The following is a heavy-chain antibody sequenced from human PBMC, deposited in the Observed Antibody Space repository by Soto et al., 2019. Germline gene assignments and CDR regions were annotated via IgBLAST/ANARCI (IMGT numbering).Heavy chain of an antibody. D-gene: IGHD4-17*01. CDR2: IIPIFGTA. J-gene: IGHJ4*02. Sequence: SVKVSCKASGGTFSSYAISWVRQAPGQGLEWMGGIIPIFGTANYAQKFQGRVTITADESTSTAYMELSSLRYEDTAMYYCARGSHDYGDYLFYFDYWGQGTLVTVSS. V-gene: IGHV1-69*13. CDR3: ARGSHDYGDYLFYFDY. CDR1: GGTFSSYA.